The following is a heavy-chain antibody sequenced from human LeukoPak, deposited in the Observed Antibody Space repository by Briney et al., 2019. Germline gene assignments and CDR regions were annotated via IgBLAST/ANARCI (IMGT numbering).Heavy chain of an antibody. J-gene: IGHJ4*02. V-gene: IGHV3-23*01. CDR1: GFTFSSFA. CDR3: ATGSDWYV. D-gene: IGHD6-19*01. Sequence: PGGSLRLSCAASGFTFSSFAMTWVRQAPGKGLEWVSVINTGGGTTDYADSVKGRFTISRDNSKNTLYLQMNSLRAEDTAVYYCATGSDWYVWGQGTLVTVSS. CDR2: INTGGGTT.